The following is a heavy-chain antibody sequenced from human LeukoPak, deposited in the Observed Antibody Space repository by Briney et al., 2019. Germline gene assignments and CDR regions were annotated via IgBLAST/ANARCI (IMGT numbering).Heavy chain of an antibody. J-gene: IGHJ4*02. CDR1: GFTFSNAW. Sequence: GGSLRLSCAASGFTFSNAWMNWVRQAPGKGLEWVGRIKSKTDGGTTDYVAPVKGRFTISRDDSKNTLYLQVNCLNTEDTAVYYCTTGNWGSFSYWGQGTLVTVSS. CDR3: TTGNWGSFSY. D-gene: IGHD7-27*01. CDR2: IKSKTDGGTT. V-gene: IGHV3-15*01.